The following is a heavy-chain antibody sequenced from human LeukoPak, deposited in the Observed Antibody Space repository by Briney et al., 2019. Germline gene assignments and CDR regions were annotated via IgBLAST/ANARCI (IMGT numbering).Heavy chain of an antibody. D-gene: IGHD3-10*01. CDR3: AKGYSRTTASYFDY. CDR2: ISGSGASA. Sequence: PGGSLRLSCAASGFTFDDYAMSWVRQAPGKGLQWVSPISGSGASAHYADSVKGRFTTSRDNSKNTLYLQMNSLTAEDTAVYYCAKGYSRTTASYFDYWGQGILVTVSS. V-gene: IGHV3-23*01. J-gene: IGHJ4*02. CDR1: GFTFDDYA.